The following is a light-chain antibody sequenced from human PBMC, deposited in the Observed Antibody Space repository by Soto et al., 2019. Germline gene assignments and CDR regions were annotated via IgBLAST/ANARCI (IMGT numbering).Light chain of an antibody. CDR2: DAS. CDR1: QSISSW. J-gene: IGKJ1*01. Sequence: DIQMPQSPSTLSASVGDRVTITYRASQSISSWLAWYQQKPGKAPKLLIYDASSLESGVPSRFSGSGSGTEFTLTLSSLQPDDFATYYCQQYNSYPTFGQGTKVDIK. V-gene: IGKV1-5*01. CDR3: QQYNSYPT.